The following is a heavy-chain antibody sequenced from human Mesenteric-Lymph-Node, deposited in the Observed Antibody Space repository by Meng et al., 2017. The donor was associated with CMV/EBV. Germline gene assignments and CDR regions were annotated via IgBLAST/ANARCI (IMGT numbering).Heavy chain of an antibody. D-gene: IGHD2-2*01. Sequence: SETLSLTCTVSGGSVSSDSYYWSWIRQPPGKGLEWIGYIYYSGSTNYNYNPSLKSRVTISVDASKNQFSLKLSSVTAADTAVYYCARGLDCSSTSCYRAFDIWGQGTMVTVSS. J-gene: IGHJ3*02. CDR3: ARGLDCSSTSCYRAFDI. CDR1: GGSVSSDSYY. V-gene: IGHV4-61*01. CDR2: IYYSGST.